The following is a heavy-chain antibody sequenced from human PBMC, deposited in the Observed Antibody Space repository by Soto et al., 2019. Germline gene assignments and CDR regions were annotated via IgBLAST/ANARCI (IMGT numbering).Heavy chain of an antibody. CDR3: ARERYTDDNVLDS. J-gene: IGHJ5*01. CDR1: GYTFTNHY. Sequence: QVQLVQSGAEVKKPGASVKVSCKTSGYTFTNHYLHWVRQAPGQGLEWMGWINPSSGDTNYAQKFQGRVTMTRDTSSSTGYMDLSRLTSDATALYYCARERYTDDNVLDSWGPGTLVIVSS. CDR2: INPSSGDT. D-gene: IGHD1-1*01. V-gene: IGHV1-2*02.